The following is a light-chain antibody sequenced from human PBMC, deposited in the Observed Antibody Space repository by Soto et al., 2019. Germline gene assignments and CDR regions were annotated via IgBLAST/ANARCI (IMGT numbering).Light chain of an antibody. CDR1: RSVSSN. CDR3: QQYNNWPLT. Sequence: EIVLTQSPATLSLSPGERATLSCRASRSVSSNLAWYQQKPGQAPRLLIYGASTRATGIPARFSGSQSGTEFTLTISSLLSEDFAVYACQQYNNWPLTFGGGTKVDIK. J-gene: IGKJ4*01. CDR2: GAS. V-gene: IGKV3D-15*01.